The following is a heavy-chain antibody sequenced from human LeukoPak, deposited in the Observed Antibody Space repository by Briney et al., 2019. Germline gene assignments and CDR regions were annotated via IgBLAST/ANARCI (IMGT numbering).Heavy chain of an antibody. Sequence: GASVKVSCKASGGTFSSYVISWVRQAPGQGLEWMGGIIPIFGTANYAQKFQGRVTITADESTSTAYMELSSLRSEDTAIYYCAKTYYYDSSGYSHYLAYDYWGQGTLVTVSS. CDR3: AKTYYYDSSGYSHYLAYDY. V-gene: IGHV1-69*13. CDR1: GGTFSSYV. D-gene: IGHD3-22*01. CDR2: IIPIFGTA. J-gene: IGHJ4*02.